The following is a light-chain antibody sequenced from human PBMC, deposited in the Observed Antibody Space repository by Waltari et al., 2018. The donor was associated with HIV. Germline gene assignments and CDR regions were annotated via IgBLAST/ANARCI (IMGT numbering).Light chain of an antibody. J-gene: IGLJ1*01. CDR1: SSDVGGFNY. CDR2: DVS. V-gene: IGLV2-23*02. Sequence: QSALTQPASVSGSPGQPITISCTGTSSDVGGFNYFSWYQQHPGKAPKLMIYDVSKRPSGVSNRFSGSKSGNTASLTISGLQAEDEADYCCCSYAGSSTYVFGTGTKVTVL. CDR3: CSYAGSSTYV.